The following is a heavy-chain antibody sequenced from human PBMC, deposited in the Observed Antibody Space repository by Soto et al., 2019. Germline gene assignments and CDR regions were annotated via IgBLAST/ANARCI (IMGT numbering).Heavy chain of an antibody. D-gene: IGHD3-10*01. CDR1: GGTFSSYT. CDR2: IIPILGIA. CDR3: ARAEVRYYYGSGSQPRDYYYYYMDV. J-gene: IGHJ6*03. Sequence: GASVKVSCKAFGGTFSSYTISWVRQAPGQGLEWMGRIIPILGIANYAQKFQGRVTITADKSTSTAYMELSSLRSEDTAVYYCARAEVRYYYGSGSQPRDYYYYYMDVWGKGTTVTVSS. V-gene: IGHV1-69*02.